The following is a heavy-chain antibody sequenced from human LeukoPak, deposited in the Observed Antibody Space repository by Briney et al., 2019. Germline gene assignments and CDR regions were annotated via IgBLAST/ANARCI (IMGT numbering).Heavy chain of an antibody. D-gene: IGHD2-15*01. J-gene: IGHJ2*01. CDR1: GFTFSRHG. V-gene: IGHV3-33*08. Sequence: GGSLRLSCAASGFTFSRHGMHWVRQAPGKGLEWVAVIGDTGRAKYYADSVEGRFTASRDNFKNTPYLEMNSLRYDDTALYYCAREAARGNWYFDHWGRGTLVTVSS. CDR3: AREAARGNWYFDH. CDR2: IGDTGRAK.